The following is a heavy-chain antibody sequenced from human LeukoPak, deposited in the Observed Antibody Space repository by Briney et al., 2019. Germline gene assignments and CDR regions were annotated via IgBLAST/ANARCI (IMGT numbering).Heavy chain of an antibody. CDR3: ARSVRRDIVVDDAFDI. D-gene: IGHD2-2*01. CDR1: GYTFTSYD. Sequence: GASAKVSCKASGYTFTSYDINWVRQATGQGLEWMGWMNPNSGNTGYAQKFQGRVTMTRNTSISTAYMELSSLRSEDTAVYYCARSVRRDIVVDDAFDIWGQGTMVTVSS. V-gene: IGHV1-8*01. J-gene: IGHJ3*02. CDR2: MNPNSGNT.